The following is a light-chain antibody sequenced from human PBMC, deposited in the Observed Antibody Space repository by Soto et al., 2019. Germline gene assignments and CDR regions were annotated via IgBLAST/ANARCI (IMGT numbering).Light chain of an antibody. Sequence: EIVMTQSPATLSLSPGERATLSCRASQSVSSNLAWYQQKPGQAPRLLIYGASTRATVIPATFSGSGSGTEFTFTISSLQSEDFAVYYCQQYNNWPQTFGQGTKVEIK. CDR2: GAS. CDR3: QQYNNWPQT. CDR1: QSVSSN. V-gene: IGKV3-15*01. J-gene: IGKJ1*01.